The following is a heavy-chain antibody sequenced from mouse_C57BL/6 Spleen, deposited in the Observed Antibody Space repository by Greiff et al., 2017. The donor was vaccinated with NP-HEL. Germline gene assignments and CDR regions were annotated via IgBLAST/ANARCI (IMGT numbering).Heavy chain of an antibody. D-gene: IGHD2-3*01. Sequence: VQLQQSGAELVRPGTSVKMSCKASGYTFTNYWIGWAKQRPGHGLEWIGDIYPGGGYTNYNEKFKGKATLTADKSSSTAYMQFSSLTSEDSAIYYCARGGYYGARGFDVWGTGTTVTVSS. CDR1: GYTFTNYW. CDR3: ARGGYYGARGFDV. V-gene: IGHV1-63*01. CDR2: IYPGGGYT. J-gene: IGHJ1*03.